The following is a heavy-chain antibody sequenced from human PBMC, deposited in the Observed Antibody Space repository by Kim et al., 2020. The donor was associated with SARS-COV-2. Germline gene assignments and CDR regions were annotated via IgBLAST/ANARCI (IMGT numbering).Heavy chain of an antibody. Sequence: SETLSLTCAVYGGSFSGYYWSWIRQPPGKGLEWIGEINHSGSTNYNPSLKSRVTISVDTSKNQFSLKLSSVTAADTAVYYCATGWVGVAGRPYDVWGQGTTVTVSS. J-gene: IGHJ6*02. CDR3: ATGWVGVAGRPYDV. D-gene: IGHD6-19*01. CDR2: INHSGST. V-gene: IGHV4-34*01. CDR1: GGSFSGYY.